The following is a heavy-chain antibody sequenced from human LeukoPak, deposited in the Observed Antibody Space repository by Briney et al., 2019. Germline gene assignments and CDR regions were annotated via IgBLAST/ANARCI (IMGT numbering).Heavy chain of an antibody. J-gene: IGHJ5*02. Sequence: GGSLRLSCAASGFSFSTYEMNWVRQAPGKGLEWVSDITISGNTRNYADSVKGRFTISRDNGRNSLYLQMNSLRVEDTAVYYCARGDPYADLWGQGTLVTVAS. CDR3: ARGDPYADL. D-gene: IGHD2-2*01. V-gene: IGHV3-48*03. CDR1: GFSFSTYE. CDR2: ITISGNTR.